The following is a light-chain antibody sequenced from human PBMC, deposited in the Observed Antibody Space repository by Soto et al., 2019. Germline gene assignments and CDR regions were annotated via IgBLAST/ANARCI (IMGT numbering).Light chain of an antibody. CDR2: DNN. Sequence: QSVLTQPPSVSAAPGQKVTISCSGSSSNIGNSYVSLYQQLPGTAPKLLIYDNNQRPSGIPNRFSGSKSGTSDSLGINGLHTGDDADYYCGTWDSSLSAVVFGGGNKLTVL. CDR1: SSNIGNSY. V-gene: IGLV1-51*01. J-gene: IGLJ2*01. CDR3: GTWDSSLSAVV.